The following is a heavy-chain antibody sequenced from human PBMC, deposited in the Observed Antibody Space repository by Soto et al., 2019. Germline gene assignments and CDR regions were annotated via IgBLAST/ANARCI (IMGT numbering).Heavy chain of an antibody. Sequence: SETLSLTSAVYGGSFSGYYWSWILQPPGKGLEWIGEINHSGSTNYNPSLKSRVTISVDTSKNQFSLKLSSVTAADTAVYYRARQLLTRDYYGSGAYGMDVWGQGTTVT. J-gene: IGHJ6*02. CDR1: GGSFSGYY. D-gene: IGHD3-10*01. CDR2: INHSGST. V-gene: IGHV4-34*01. CDR3: ARQLLTRDYYGSGAYGMDV.